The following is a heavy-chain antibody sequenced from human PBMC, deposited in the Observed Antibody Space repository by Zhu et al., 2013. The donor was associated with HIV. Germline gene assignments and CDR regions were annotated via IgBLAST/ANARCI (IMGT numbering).Heavy chain of an antibody. Sequence: QVQLVQSGADVKKPGASVKVSCKASGYTFTDYYMHWVRQAPGQGFEWMGLINPSGDDTRYAQKFQDRVSITRDTSTSTVYMDLRNLKLQDTAIYFCARGPTKHFFDYWGQGTLVSVSS. D-gene: IGHD2-8*01. V-gene: IGHV1-46*01. CDR3: ARGPTKHFFDY. CDR1: GYTFTDYY. J-gene: IGHJ4*02. CDR2: INPSGDDT.